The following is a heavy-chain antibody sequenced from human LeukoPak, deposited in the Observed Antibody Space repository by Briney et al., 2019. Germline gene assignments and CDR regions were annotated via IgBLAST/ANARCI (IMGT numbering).Heavy chain of an antibody. CDR3: ARGYYDFWSNYGYFDY. V-gene: IGHV3-48*01. Sequence: GGSLRLSCAASGFTFSSYSMNWVRQAPGKGLEWVSSISSSSNTIYYADSVKGRFTISRDNAKNSLYLQMNSLRAEDTAVYYCARGYYDFWSNYGYFDYWGQGTLVTVSS. CDR2: ISSSSNTI. CDR1: GFTFSSYS. D-gene: IGHD3-3*01. J-gene: IGHJ4*02.